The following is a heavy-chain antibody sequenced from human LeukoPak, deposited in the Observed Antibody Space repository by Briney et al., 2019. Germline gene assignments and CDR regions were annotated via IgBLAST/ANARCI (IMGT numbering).Heavy chain of an antibody. CDR2: IHPHGST. Sequence: PSETLSLTCAVYGMSLNGYYWSWIRQSPRRGLEWIGEIHPHGSTAYNPSLNGRVPMSVDTSSNQFSLNLTSATAADTAVYYCARGVDSAKIGYWGQGTLVTVSS. D-gene: IGHD3-3*01. CDR3: ARGVDSAKIGY. CDR1: GMSLNGYY. J-gene: IGHJ4*02. V-gene: IGHV4-34*01.